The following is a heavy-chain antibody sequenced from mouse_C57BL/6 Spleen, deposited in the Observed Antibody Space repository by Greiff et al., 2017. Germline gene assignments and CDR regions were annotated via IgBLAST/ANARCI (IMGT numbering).Heavy chain of an antibody. V-gene: IGHV1-85*01. D-gene: IGHD2-4*01. Sequence: VKLMESGPELVKPGASVKLSCKASGYTFTSYDINWVKQRPGQGLEWIGWIYPRDGSTKYNEKFKGEATLTVDTSSSTAYMELHSLTSEDSAVYCCAMEDYGEFAYWGQGTLVTVSA. J-gene: IGHJ3*01. CDR1: GYTFTSYD. CDR3: AMEDYGEFAY. CDR2: IYPRDGST.